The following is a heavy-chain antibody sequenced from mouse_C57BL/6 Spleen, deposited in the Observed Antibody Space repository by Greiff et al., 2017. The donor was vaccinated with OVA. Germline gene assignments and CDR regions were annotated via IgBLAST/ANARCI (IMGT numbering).Heavy chain of an antibody. CDR2: IHPSDSDT. CDR3: AIDGSSYVGYFDV. CDR1: GYTFTSYW. V-gene: IGHV1-74*01. J-gene: IGHJ1*03. D-gene: IGHD1-1*01. Sequence: VKLQQPGAELVKPGASVKVSCKASGYTFTSYWMHWVKQRPGQGLEWIGRIHPSDSDTNYNQKFKGKATLTVDKSSSTAYMQLSSLTSEDSAVYYCAIDGSSYVGYFDVWGTGTTVTVSS.